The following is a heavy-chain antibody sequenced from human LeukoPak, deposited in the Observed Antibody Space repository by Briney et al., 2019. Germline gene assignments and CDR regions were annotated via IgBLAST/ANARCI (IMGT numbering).Heavy chain of an antibody. CDR3: ATVFSSGYSLDVDY. CDR2: FDPEDGET. V-gene: IGHV1-24*01. CDR1: GYTLTELS. J-gene: IGHJ4*02. D-gene: IGHD3-22*01. Sequence: ASVKVSYKVSGYTLTELSMHWVRQAPGKGLEWMGGFDPEDGETIYAQKFQGRVTMTEDTSTDTAYMELSSLRSEDTAVYYCATVFSSGYSLDVDYWGQGTLVTVSS.